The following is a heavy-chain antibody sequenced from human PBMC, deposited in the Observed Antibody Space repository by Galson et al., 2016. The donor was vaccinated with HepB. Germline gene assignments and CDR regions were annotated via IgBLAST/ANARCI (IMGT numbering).Heavy chain of an antibody. J-gene: IGHJ3*02. V-gene: IGHV3-49*04. CDR2: IRSNIYGGTK. CDR3: TRINDGLRRAFDI. Sequence: SLRLSCAASGFSFGDYAVSWVRQAPGKGLECVGFIRSNIYGGTKEYAASVKGRFTISRDDSKSIAYMQMNSLKSDDPAIYHCTRINDGLRRAFDIWDQGTMLTVSS. CDR1: GFSFGDYA. D-gene: IGHD2-8*01.